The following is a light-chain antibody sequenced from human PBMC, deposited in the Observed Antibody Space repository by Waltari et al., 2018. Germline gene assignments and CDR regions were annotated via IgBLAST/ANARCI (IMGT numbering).Light chain of an antibody. CDR2: HAS. CDR3: QHYVRLPAT. V-gene: IGKV3-20*01. Sequence: EIELTQSPGTLSLSPGERVTLSCRASQSVSKYLAWYQQRPGQAPRLLLYHASTRATGIPDRFSGSGSGTDFSLTISRLEPEDFAVYYCQHYVRLPATFGQGTRVEIK. J-gene: IGKJ1*01. CDR1: QSVSKY.